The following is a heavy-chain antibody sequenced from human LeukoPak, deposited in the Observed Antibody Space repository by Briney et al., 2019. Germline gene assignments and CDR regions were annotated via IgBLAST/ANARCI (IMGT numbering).Heavy chain of an antibody. D-gene: IGHD3-3*01. Sequence: ASVKVSCKAAGYTFTNYGITWVRQAPGQGLGWMGWIYPNSGGTNYARKFRGRVTMTRDTSISTAYLEMSRLRSDDTAVYYCARDWSVGIRDDYWGQGTLVTVSS. J-gene: IGHJ4*02. CDR1: GYTFTNYG. CDR3: ARDWSVGIRDDY. V-gene: IGHV1-2*02. CDR2: IYPNSGGT.